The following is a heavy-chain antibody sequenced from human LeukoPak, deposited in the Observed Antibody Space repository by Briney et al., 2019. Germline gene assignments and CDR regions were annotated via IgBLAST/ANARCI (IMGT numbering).Heavy chain of an antibody. CDR3: ARRDNWFDP. Sequence: SETLSLTCAVSGGSISSSNWWSWVRQPPGKGLEWIGEIFHSGSTNYNPSLKSRVTTSVDKSKNQFSLKLISVTAADTAVYYCARRDNWFDPWGQGTLVTVSS. V-gene: IGHV4-4*02. J-gene: IGHJ5*02. CDR2: IFHSGST. CDR1: GGSISSSNW.